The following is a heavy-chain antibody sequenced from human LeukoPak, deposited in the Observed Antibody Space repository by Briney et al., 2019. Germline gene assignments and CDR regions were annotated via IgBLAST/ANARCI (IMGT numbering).Heavy chain of an antibody. CDR2: INPHSGGT. V-gene: IGHV1-2*02. CDR3: ARGHHGDYYLDF. Sequence: GASVRVSCKASGYTFTGYYMHWVRQAPGQGLEWRGWINPHSGGTNYAQNFRGRVTVARDTSINTAYMELSSLRSDDTAVYYCARGHHGDYYLDFWCQGTLVTVSP. CDR1: GYTFTGYY. D-gene: IGHD4-17*01. J-gene: IGHJ4*02.